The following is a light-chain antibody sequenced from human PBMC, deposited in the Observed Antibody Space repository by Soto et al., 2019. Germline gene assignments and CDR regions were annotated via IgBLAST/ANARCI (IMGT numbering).Light chain of an antibody. Sequence: DIQMTPSPSTLSASVGDRVTITCRASQSISSWLAWYQQKPGKAPKLLIYDASNLETGVPSRFSGSGSGTEFTLTISSLQPDDFATYYCQHYNSYSEAFGQGTKVDIK. J-gene: IGKJ1*01. CDR3: QHYNSYSEA. V-gene: IGKV1-5*01. CDR2: DAS. CDR1: QSISSW.